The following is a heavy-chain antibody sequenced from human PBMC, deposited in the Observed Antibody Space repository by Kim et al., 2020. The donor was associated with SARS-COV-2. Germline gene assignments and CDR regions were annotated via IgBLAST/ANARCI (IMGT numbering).Heavy chain of an antibody. V-gene: IGHV3-33*01. CDR3: AREYCGGDCSPFDY. J-gene: IGHJ4*02. Sequence: GGSLRLSCAASGFTFSSYGMHWVRQAPGKGLEWVAVIWYDGSNKYYADSVKGRFTISRDNSKNTLYLQMNSLRAEDTAVYYCAREYCGGDCSPFDYWGQGTLVTVSS. CDR2: IWYDGSNK. D-gene: IGHD2-21*02. CDR1: GFTFSSYG.